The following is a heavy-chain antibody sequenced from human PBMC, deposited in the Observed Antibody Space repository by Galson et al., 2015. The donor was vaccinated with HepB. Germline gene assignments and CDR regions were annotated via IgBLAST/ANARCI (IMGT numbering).Heavy chain of an antibody. Sequence: SLRLSCAASGFTFSSYAMHWVRQAPGKGLEWVAVISYDGSNKYYADSVKGRFTISRDNSKNTLYLQMNSLRAEDTAVYYCARSLENTYYDFYYTDVWGKGTTVTVSS. J-gene: IGHJ6*03. CDR1: GFTFSSYA. D-gene: IGHD3-3*01. CDR3: ARSLENTYYDFYYTDV. V-gene: IGHV3-30-3*01. CDR2: ISYDGSNK.